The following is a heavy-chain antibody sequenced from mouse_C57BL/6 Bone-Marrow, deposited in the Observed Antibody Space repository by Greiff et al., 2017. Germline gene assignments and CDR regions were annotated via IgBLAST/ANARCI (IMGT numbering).Heavy chain of an antibody. J-gene: IGHJ3*01. CDR1: GYTFTSYW. Sequence: QVQLQQPGAELVMPGASVQLSCKASGYTFTSYWMHWVKQRPGQGLEWIGEIDPTDRYTNSNQKFKGKATLTVDKSSSTAYMQLSSLTSEYAAVYFCARDSTTVVEWTWFACWGQGTLVTVSA. V-gene: IGHV1-69*01. D-gene: IGHD1-1*01. CDR2: IDPTDRYT. CDR3: ARDSTTVVEWTWFAC.